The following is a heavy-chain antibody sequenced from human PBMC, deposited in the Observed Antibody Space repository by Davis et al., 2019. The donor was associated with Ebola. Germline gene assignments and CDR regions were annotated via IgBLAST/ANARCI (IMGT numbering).Heavy chain of an antibody. CDR1: GFTFNNYA. CDR3: ARDHYDSSAHNWFDP. J-gene: IGHJ5*02. Sequence: GESLKISCAASGFTFNNYAMNWVRQAPGKGLEWVSGITGGGRGTYYADSVKGRFTISRDNSKNTVSLQMNSLRAEDTAVYYCARDHYDSSAHNWFDPWGQGTLVTVSS. CDR2: ITGGGRGT. D-gene: IGHD3-22*01. V-gene: IGHV3-23*01.